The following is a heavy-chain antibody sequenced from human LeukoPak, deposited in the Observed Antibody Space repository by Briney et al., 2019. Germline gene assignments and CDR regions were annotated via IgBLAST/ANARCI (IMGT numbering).Heavy chain of an antibody. CDR1: GGSISSYY. CDR3: ARDRAGYCSGGSCYPTDNWFDP. D-gene: IGHD2-15*01. V-gene: IGHV4-4*07. Sequence: SETLSLTCTVSGGSISSYYWSWIRQPAGKGLEWIGRIYTSGSTNYNPSLKSRVTMSVDTSKNQFSLKLSSVTAADTAVYYCARDRAGYCSGGSCYPTDNWFDPWGQGTLVSVSS. J-gene: IGHJ5*02. CDR2: IYTSGST.